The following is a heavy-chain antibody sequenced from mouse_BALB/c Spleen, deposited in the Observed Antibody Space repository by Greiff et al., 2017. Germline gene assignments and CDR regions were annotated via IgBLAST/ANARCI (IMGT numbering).Heavy chain of an antibody. J-gene: IGHJ2*01. Sequence: EVQGVESGRDLVKPGGSLKLSCAASGFTFSSYGMSWVRQTPDKRLEWVATISSGGSYTYYPDSVKGRFTIARDNAKNTLYLQMSSLKSEDTAMYYCARFTTVVAYYFDYWGQGTTLTVSS. CDR2: ISSGGSYT. CDR3: ARFTTVVAYYFDY. CDR1: GFTFSSYG. V-gene: IGHV5-6*01. D-gene: IGHD1-1*01.